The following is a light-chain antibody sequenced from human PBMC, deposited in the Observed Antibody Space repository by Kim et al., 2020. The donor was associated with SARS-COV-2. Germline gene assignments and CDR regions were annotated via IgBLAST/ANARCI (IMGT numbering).Light chain of an antibody. CDR1: HCDGTS. CDR3: QQLSNRPLT. Sequence: FSPVDRSTRSCIASHCDGTSFTWYQHKVGQAPRLLNYVASNRATVIPARFSGSVSGTYFTLTISSLEPKDFSVYYCQQLSNRPLTFGGGTKVVIK. CDR2: VAS. V-gene: IGKV3-11*01. J-gene: IGKJ4*01.